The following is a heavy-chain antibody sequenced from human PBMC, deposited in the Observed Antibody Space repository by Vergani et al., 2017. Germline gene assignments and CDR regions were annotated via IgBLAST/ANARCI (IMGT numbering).Heavy chain of an antibody. D-gene: IGHD3-3*01. CDR1: GGSFSGYY. J-gene: IGHJ6*04. Sequence: QVQLQQWGAGLLKPSETLSLTCAVYGGSFSGYYWSWIRQPPGKGLEWIGEINHSGSNNYNPSLKSRVTISVDTSKNQFSLKLSSVTAADTAVYYCARVRRARSTSVSIRFLERSAVDVWGKGTTVTVSS. V-gene: IGHV4-34*01. CDR3: ARVRRARSTSVSIRFLERSAVDV. CDR2: INHSGSN.